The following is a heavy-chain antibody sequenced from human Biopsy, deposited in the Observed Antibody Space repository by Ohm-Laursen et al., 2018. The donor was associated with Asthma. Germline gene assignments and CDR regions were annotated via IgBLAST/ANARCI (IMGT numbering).Heavy chain of an antibody. CDR2: INPNSGDT. Sequence: GASVKASCKVSGYTFTDYSIHWVRQAPGQGLEWMGRINPNSGDTKYAQRFQGRVTVTRDRSISTAYMELSRLRSDDTAVYYCARDRGYCSGGTCPSWFDPWGQGTLVIVSS. D-gene: IGHD2-15*01. J-gene: IGHJ5*02. V-gene: IGHV1-2*06. CDR1: GYTFTDYS. CDR3: ARDRGYCSGGTCPSWFDP.